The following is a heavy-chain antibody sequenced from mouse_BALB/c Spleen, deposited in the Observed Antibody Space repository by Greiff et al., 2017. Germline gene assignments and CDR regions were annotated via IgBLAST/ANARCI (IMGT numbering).Heavy chain of an antibody. J-gene: IGHJ2*01. D-gene: IGHD4-1*01. V-gene: IGHV5-12-2*01. CDR3: ARNWGFDY. CDR2: ISNGGGST. Sequence: EVKLVESGGGLVQPGGSLKLSCAASGFTFSSYTMSWVRQTPEKRLEWVAYISNGGGSTYYPDTVKGRFTISRDNAKNTLYLQMSSLKSEDTAMYYCARNWGFDYWGQGTTLTVSS. CDR1: GFTFSSYT.